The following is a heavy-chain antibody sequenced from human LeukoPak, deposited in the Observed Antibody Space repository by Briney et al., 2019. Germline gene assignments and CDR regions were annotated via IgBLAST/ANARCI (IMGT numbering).Heavy chain of an antibody. D-gene: IGHD6-13*01. CDR3: ARAQGGAAAGYYYYGLDV. CDR2: IWYDGSNK. CDR1: GFPFSSYG. J-gene: IGHJ6*02. Sequence: GGSLRLPCAASGFPFSSYGMHWVRQAPGKGLEWVAVIWYDGSNKYYADSVKGRFTISRDSSKNTLYLQMNSLRADDTAVYYCARAQGGAAAGYYYYGLDVWGQGTTVTVSS. V-gene: IGHV3-33*01.